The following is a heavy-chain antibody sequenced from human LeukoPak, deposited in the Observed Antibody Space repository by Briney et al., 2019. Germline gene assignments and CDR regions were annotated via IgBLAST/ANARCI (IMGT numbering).Heavy chain of an antibody. CDR3: ASNYDSSGYSYLDY. V-gene: IGHV3-23*01. D-gene: IGHD3-22*01. J-gene: IGHJ4*02. Sequence: PGGSLRLSCAASGFTFSSYAMTWVRLAPGKGLEWVSTISGSGGSTYYADSVKGRFTISRDNSQNTLYLQMISLRAEDTAVYYCASNYDSSGYSYLDYWGQGTLVTVSS. CDR1: GFTFSSYA. CDR2: ISGSGGST.